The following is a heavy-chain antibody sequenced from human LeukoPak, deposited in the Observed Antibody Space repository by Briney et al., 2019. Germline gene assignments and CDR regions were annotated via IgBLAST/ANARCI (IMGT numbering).Heavy chain of an antibody. V-gene: IGHV3-23*01. CDR3: AKRGVRPNYYFDY. CDR2: ISNNGEIT. D-gene: IGHD2-8*01. J-gene: IGHJ4*02. Sequence: PGGSLRLSCAASGFSFNNGPMSWVRQAPGKGLEWVSIISNNGEITFYADSVKGRFTISRDNSKNTLYLQMNTLRAEDAAVYYCAKRGVRPNYYFDYWGQGTLVTVSS. CDR1: GFSFNNGP.